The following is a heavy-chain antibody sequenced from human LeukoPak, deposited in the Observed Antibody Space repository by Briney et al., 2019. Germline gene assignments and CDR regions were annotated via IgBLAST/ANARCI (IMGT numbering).Heavy chain of an antibody. V-gene: IGHV3-30*02. D-gene: IGHD3-3*02. Sequence: GGSLRLSCAASGFTFSSYGMHWVRQAPGKGLEWVAFIRYDGSNKYYADSVEGRFTISRDNSKNTLYLQMNSLRAEDTAVYYCAKDRRSNVLVDWGQGTLVTVSS. J-gene: IGHJ4*02. CDR3: AKDRRSNVLVD. CDR1: GFTFSSYG. CDR2: IRYDGSNK.